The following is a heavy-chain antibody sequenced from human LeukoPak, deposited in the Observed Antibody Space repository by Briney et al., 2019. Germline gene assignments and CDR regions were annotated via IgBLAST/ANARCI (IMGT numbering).Heavy chain of an antibody. CDR1: GGSISSGDYY. CDR3: ASESETRVGARWFDP. CDR2: IYYSGST. J-gene: IGHJ5*02. V-gene: IGHV4-30-4*01. D-gene: IGHD1-26*01. Sequence: SETLSLTCTVSGGSISSGDYYWSWIRQPPGKGLEWIGYIYYSGSTYYNPSLKSRVTISVDTSKNQFSLKLSSVTAADTAVYYCASESETRVGARWFDPWGQGTLVTVSS.